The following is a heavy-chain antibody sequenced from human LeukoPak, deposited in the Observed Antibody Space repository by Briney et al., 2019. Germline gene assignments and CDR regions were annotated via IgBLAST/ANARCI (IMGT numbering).Heavy chain of an antibody. V-gene: IGHV3-21*01. J-gene: IGHJ6*03. CDR1: GFTFSSYS. CDR2: ISSSSSYI. D-gene: IGHD5-18*01. CDR3: ARGSRIWLYYYYYMDV. Sequence: GGSLRLSCAASGFTFSSYSMNWVRQAPGKGLEWVSPISSSSSYIYYADSVKGRFTISRDNAKNSLYLQMNSLRAEDTAVYYCARGSRIWLYYYYYMDVWGRGTTVTVSS.